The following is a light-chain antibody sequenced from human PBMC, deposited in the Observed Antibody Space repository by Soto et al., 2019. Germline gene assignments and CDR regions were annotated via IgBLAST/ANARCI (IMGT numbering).Light chain of an antibody. Sequence: QSVLTQPASVSGSPGQSITISCTGTSSDVGGYNYVSWYQQHPSKAPKLMIFDVTNRRSGVSNRFSGSKSGNTASLTISGLQAEDEADYYCYSYTSSNTQVFGGGTKLTVL. V-gene: IGLV2-14*01. CDR1: SSDVGGYNY. J-gene: IGLJ2*01. CDR2: DVT. CDR3: YSYTSSNTQV.